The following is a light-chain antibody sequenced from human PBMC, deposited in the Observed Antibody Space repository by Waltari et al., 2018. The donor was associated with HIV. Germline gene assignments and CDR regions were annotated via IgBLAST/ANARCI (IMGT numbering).Light chain of an antibody. CDR3: QQSYGAPFT. J-gene: IGKJ3*01. V-gene: IGKV1-39*01. CDR1: QKINRY. Sequence: IQMTQSPSALSASVGDTVTNTCRASQKINRYLNWYQKKMGEAPRLLVYGASSLQSGVPARFRGSGSGSEYKLTISNLHSEDFASYFCQQSYGAPFTFGPGSTV. CDR2: GAS.